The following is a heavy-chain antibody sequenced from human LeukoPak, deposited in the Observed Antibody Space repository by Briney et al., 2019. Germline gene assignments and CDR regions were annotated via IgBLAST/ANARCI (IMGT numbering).Heavy chain of an antibody. J-gene: IGHJ6*04. V-gene: IGHV3-21*01. CDR2: ISSSGTYM. CDR3: AKIVVVAV. D-gene: IGHD2-21*01. CDR1: GITFRTSS. Sequence: KPGGSLRLSCTVSGITFRTSSFNWVRQVPGKGLEWVSSISSSGTYMYYSDSVEGRFTISRDNAKNSVFLQMDSLRAEDTAVYYCAKIVVVAVWGKGTTVTVSS.